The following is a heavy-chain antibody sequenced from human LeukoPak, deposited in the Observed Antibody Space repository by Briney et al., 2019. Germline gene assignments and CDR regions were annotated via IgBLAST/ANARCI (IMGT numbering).Heavy chain of an antibody. J-gene: IGHJ4*02. CDR1: GLAFSSYG. CDR3: ASAAGPFDN. Sequence: GGSLRLSCAASGLAFSSYGMHWVRQAPGKGLEWVAVIWFDGSIKYYADSVKDRFTISRDNSKNTLYLQMNSLRAEDTTVYYCASAAGPFDNWGQGTLVTVSS. CDR2: IWFDGSIK. V-gene: IGHV3-33*01. D-gene: IGHD6-13*01.